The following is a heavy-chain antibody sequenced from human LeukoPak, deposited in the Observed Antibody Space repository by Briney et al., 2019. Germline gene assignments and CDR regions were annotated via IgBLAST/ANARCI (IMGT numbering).Heavy chain of an antibody. CDR2: IYTSGST. CDR3: ARDGAGGDSSGYFMRTNWFDP. D-gene: IGHD3-22*01. CDR1: GGSISSGSYY. J-gene: IGHJ5*02. Sequence: SQTLSLTCTVSGGSISSGSYYWSWIRQPAGKGLEWIGHIYTSGSTNYNPSLKSRVTISVDTSKNQFSLKLSSVTAADTAVYYCARDGAGGDSSGYFMRTNWFDPWGQGTLVTVCS. V-gene: IGHV4-61*09.